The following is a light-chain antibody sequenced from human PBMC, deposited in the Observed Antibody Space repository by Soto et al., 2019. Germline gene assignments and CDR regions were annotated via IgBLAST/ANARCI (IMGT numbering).Light chain of an antibody. CDR3: QQYNYWPIT. Sequence: DIVLTQSPGTLSLSPCDRASLSWGASQSVSGDLAWYHHKPGQAPRLLIYDASTRALDTPARFAGSGSGTEFTLTINSLQSGDFAVYFCQQYNYWPITFGQGTKVDIK. CDR1: QSVSGD. V-gene: IGKV3-15*01. CDR2: DAS. J-gene: IGKJ1*01.